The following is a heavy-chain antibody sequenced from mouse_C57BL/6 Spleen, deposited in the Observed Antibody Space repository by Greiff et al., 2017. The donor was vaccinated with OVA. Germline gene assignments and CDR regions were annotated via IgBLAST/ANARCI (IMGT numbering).Heavy chain of an antibody. D-gene: IGHD1-1*01. CDR3: ARVYYGSSLYYFDY. V-gene: IGHV1-72*01. CDR2: IDPNSGGT. CDR1: GYTFTSYW. J-gene: IGHJ2*01. Sequence: QVQLKQPGAELVKPGASVKLSCKASGYTFTSYWMHWVKQRPGRGLEWIGRIDPNSGGTKYNEKFKSKATLTVDKPSSTAYMQLSSLTSEDSAVYYCARVYYGSSLYYFDYWGQGTTLTVSS.